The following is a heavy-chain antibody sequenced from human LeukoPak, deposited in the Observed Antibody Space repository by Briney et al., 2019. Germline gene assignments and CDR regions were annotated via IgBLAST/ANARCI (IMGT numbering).Heavy chain of an antibody. CDR3: ARRSDDYDSSAYYH. Sequence: GASVKVSCKASGVTFTSYDINWVRQATGQGLEWIGWVNPNSGNTGYAQKFQGRVTMTRNTATSTVYMDLSSLTSDDTAVYYCARRSDDYDSSAYYHWGLGTLVTVSS. D-gene: IGHD3-22*01. J-gene: IGHJ4*02. CDR1: GVTFTSYD. V-gene: IGHV1-8*01. CDR2: VNPNSGNT.